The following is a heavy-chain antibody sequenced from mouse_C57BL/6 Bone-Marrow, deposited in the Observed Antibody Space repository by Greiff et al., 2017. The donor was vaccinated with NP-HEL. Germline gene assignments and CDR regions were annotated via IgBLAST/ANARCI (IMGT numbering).Heavy chain of an antibody. V-gene: IGHV6-6*01. D-gene: IGHD2-5*01. CDR1: GFTFSDAW. J-gene: IGHJ3*01. CDR3: TRRGAYYSIPWFAY. CDR2: IRNKANNHAT. Sequence: EVKLLESGGGLVQPGGSMKLSCAASGFTFSDAWMDWVRQSPEKGLEWVAEIRNKANNHATYYAESVKGRFTISRDDSKSSVYLQMNSLRAEDTGIYYCTRRGAYYSIPWFAYWGQGTLVTVSA.